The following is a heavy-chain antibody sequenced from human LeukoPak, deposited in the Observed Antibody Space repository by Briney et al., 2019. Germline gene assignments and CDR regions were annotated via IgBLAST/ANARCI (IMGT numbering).Heavy chain of an antibody. CDR3: ARDFTSTFDY. CDR1: GYTFTSYY. CDR2: INPSGGST. V-gene: IGHV1-46*01. Sequence: ASVKVSCKASGYTFTSYYMHWVRQAPGQGLEWMGIINPSGGSTRYAQKFQGRVTITRDTSTSTVYMELSSLRSEDTAVYYCARDFTSTFDYWGQGTLVTVSS. J-gene: IGHJ4*02.